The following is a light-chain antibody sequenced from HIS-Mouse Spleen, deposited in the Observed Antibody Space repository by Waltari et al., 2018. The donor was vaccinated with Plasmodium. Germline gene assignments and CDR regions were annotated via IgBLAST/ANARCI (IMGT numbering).Light chain of an antibody. CDR1: TLGDKY. Sequence: SYELTQPPSVSMSPGPTARITCSGDTLGDKYACWYQQTQGQSPVLVIYQDSKRPSGIPERFSGSNAGNTATLTISGTQAMDEADYYCQAWDSSTAVFGGGTKLTVL. CDR3: QAWDSSTAV. CDR2: QDS. J-gene: IGLJ3*02. V-gene: IGLV3-1*01.